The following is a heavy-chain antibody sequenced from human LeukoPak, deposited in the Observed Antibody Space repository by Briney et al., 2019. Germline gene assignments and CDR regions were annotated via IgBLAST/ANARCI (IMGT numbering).Heavy chain of an antibody. CDR1: GFTFSSYS. CDR2: ISSSSSTI. CDR3: ARDLSRALKYDSSGYLFDY. Sequence: PGGSLRLSCAASGFTFSSYSMNWVRQAPGKGLEWVSYISSSSSTIYYADSVKGRFTISRDNAKNSLYLQMNSLRAEDTAVYYCARDLSRALKYDSSGYLFDYWGQGTLVTVSS. D-gene: IGHD3-22*01. V-gene: IGHV3-48*04. J-gene: IGHJ4*02.